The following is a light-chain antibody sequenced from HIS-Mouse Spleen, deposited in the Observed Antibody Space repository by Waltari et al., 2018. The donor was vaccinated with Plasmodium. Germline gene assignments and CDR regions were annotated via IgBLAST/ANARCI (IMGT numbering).Light chain of an antibody. CDR1: QVISSY. V-gene: IGKV1D-8*02. J-gene: IGKJ2*01. CDR3: QQYYSFPYT. Sequence: AIWMTQSPSLLSASTGDRVTISCRMSQVISSYLAWYQQKPGKAPELLIYAASTLPSGVPSRFSGSGSGTDFTLTISCLQSEDFATYYCQQYYSFPYTFGQGTKLEIK. CDR2: AAS.